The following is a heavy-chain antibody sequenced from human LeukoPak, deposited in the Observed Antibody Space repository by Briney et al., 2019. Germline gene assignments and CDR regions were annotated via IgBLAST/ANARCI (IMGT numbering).Heavy chain of an antibody. CDR3: AREDTAMVTGVDY. Sequence: PSETLSLTCAVYGGSFSGYYWSWIRQPPGKGLEWIGEINHSGCTNYNPSLKSRVTISVDTSKNQFSLKLSSVTAADTAVYYCAREDTAMVTGVDYWGQGTLVTVSS. J-gene: IGHJ4*02. V-gene: IGHV4-34*01. CDR1: GGSFSGYY. D-gene: IGHD5-18*01. CDR2: INHSGCT.